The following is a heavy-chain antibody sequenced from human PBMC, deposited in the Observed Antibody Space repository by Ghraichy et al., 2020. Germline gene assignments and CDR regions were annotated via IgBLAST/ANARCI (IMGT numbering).Heavy chain of an antibody. CDR1: GFTFSSYA. CDR2: ISGSGDGT. J-gene: IGHJ3*02. D-gene: IGHD2-15*01. CDR3: VKGGVGFCSGGSCYSGSFDI. Sequence: GESLNISCAASGFTFSSYAMTWVRQAPGKGLEWVSTISGSGDGTYYADSVKGRFTISRDNSKNTVYLQMNSLRAEDTAVYYCVKGGVGFCSGGSCYSGSFDIWGLGTMVTVSS. V-gene: IGHV3-23*01.